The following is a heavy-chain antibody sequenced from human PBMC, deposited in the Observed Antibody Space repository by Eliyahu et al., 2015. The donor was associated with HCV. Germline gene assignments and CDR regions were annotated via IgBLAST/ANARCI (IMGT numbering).Heavy chain of an antibody. J-gene: IGHJ4*02. CDR1: ELXFRNSA. CDR2: ISVGGGGT. D-gene: IGHD3-10*01. Sequence: QLLESGGGLVQPGGALRISCAASELXFRNSAMSWVRQAPGKGLEWVSSISVGGGGTYYADSVKGRFTISRDDSTNTLFLEMNSLKAEDTAFYYCAKEMVYYDSWGQGTLVAVSS. CDR3: AKEMVYYDS. V-gene: IGHV3-23*01.